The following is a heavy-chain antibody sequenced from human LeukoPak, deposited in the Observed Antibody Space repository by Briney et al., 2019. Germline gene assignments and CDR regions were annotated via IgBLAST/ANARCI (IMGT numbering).Heavy chain of an antibody. CDR2: IYYSGST. V-gene: IGHV4-59*01. Sequence: SETLSLTCTVSGGSISTYYWSWIRQPPGKGLEWIGCIYYSGSTNYNPSLKSRVTISVDTSKNQFPLNLSSVTAADTAVYYCARDYSNYIMDYWGQGILVTVSS. CDR3: ARDYSNYIMDY. D-gene: IGHD4-11*01. CDR1: GGSISTYY. J-gene: IGHJ4*02.